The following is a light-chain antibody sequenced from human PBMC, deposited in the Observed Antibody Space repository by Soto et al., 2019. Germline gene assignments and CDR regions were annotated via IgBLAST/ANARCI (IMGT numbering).Light chain of an antibody. Sequence: QAVVTQPPSASGTPGQRVTISFSGSSSNIGSNYVYWYQQLPGTAPKLLIYSNNQRPSGVPDRFSGSKSGTSASLAISGLRSEDEADYYCAAWDDSLSAHVVFGGGTKLTVL. CDR2: SNN. CDR1: SSNIGSNY. J-gene: IGLJ2*01. V-gene: IGLV1-47*02. CDR3: AAWDDSLSAHVV.